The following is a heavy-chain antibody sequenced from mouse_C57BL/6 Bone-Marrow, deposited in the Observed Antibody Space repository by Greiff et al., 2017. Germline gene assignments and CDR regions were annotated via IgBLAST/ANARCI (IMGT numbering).Heavy chain of an antibody. Sequence: QVQLKQSGAELARPGASVKMSCKASGYTFTSYTMHWVKQRPGRGLEWIGYINPSSGYPKYNQKFKDKATLTADKSSSTAYMQLSSLTSEDSAVYYCTTPTLLLARHLDYWGQGTTLTVSS. J-gene: IGHJ2*01. CDR3: TTPTLLLARHLDY. D-gene: IGHD1-1*01. CDR1: GYTFTSYT. V-gene: IGHV1-4*01. CDR2: INPSSGYP.